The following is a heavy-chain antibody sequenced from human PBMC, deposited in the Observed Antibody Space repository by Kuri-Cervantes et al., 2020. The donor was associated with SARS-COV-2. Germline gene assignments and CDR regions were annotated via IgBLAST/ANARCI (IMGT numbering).Heavy chain of an antibody. D-gene: IGHD1-26*01. CDR1: GFTFSSYW. V-gene: IGHV4-59*12. J-gene: IGHJ4*02. CDR3: ARVNPGSYLPFDY. Sequence: SQTLSLTCAASGFTFSSYWMSWIRQHPGKGLEWIGYIYYSGSTNYNPSLKSRVTISVDTSKNQFSLKLSSVTAADTAVYYCARVNPGSYLPFDYWGQGTLVTVSS. CDR2: IYYSGST.